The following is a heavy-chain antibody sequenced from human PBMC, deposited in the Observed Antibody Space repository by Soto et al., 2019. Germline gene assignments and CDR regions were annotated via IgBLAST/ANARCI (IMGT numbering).Heavy chain of an antibody. V-gene: IGHV5-51*01. CDR2: IYPGDSDT. Sequence: GESLKSSCKGSGYSFTSYLIGWVRQMPGKGLEWMGIIYPGDSDTRYSPSFQGQVTISADKSISTAYLQWSSLKASDTAMYYCAGSSGWSYYYYHAMDVWGQGTTVTVSS. CDR1: GYSFTSYL. D-gene: IGHD6-19*01. J-gene: IGHJ6*02. CDR3: AGSSGWSYYYYHAMDV.